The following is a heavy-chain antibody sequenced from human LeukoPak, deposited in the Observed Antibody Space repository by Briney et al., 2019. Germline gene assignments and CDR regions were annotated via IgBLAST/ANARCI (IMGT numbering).Heavy chain of an antibody. CDR1: GYTFTSYY. V-gene: IGHV1-46*01. Sequence: ASVKVSCKASGYTFTSYYMHWVGQAPGQGLEWMGIINPSGGSTSYAQKCQGRVTMNRDTSTSTVYMELSSLRSEDTAVYYCARFSDLDAFDIWGQGTMVTVSS. CDR2: INPSGGST. CDR3: ARFSDLDAFDI. J-gene: IGHJ3*02. D-gene: IGHD3-10*01.